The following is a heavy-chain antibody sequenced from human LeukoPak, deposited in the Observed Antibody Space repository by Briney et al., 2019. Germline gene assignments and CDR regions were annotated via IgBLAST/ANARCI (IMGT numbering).Heavy chain of an antibody. CDR2: IYYSGST. D-gene: IGHD3-10*01. CDR3: ARSGSGTYYISAYNYYGMDV. Sequence: PSGTLSLTCTVSGGSISSYYWSWIRQPPGKGLEWIGYIYYSGSTNYNPSLKSRVTLSVDTSKNQFSLKVSSATAADTAVYYCARSGSGTYYISAYNYYGMDVWGQGTTVTVSS. CDR1: GGSISSYY. V-gene: IGHV4-59*01. J-gene: IGHJ6*02.